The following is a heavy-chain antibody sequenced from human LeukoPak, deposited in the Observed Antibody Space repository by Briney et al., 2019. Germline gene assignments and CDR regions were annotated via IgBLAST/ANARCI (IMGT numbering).Heavy chain of an antibody. Sequence: SETLSLTCTVSGGSISSYYWSWIRQPPGKGLEWIGYIYYSGSTNYNPSLKSRVTISVDTSKNQFSLKLSSVTAADTAVYYCARDSYGDQDYWGQGTLVTVSS. J-gene: IGHJ4*02. D-gene: IGHD4-17*01. CDR2: IYYSGST. CDR3: ARDSYGDQDY. V-gene: IGHV4-59*01. CDR1: GGSISSYY.